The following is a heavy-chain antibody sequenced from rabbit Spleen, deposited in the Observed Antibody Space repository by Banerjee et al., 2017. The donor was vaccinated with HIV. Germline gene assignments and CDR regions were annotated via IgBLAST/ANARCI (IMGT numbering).Heavy chain of an antibody. CDR2: IYAGSSGST. D-gene: IGHD2-1*01. J-gene: IGHJ4*01. CDR3: ARDVNGDGSDDFNL. Sequence: QEQLEESGGDLVKSGGTLTLTCTASGFTISSSYWISWVRQAPGKGLEWIAVIYAGSSGSTYYASWAKGRFTISKTSSTTVTLQMTSLTVADTATYFCARDVNGDGSDDFNLWGPGTLVTVS. CDR1: GFTISSSYW. V-gene: IGHV1S45*01.